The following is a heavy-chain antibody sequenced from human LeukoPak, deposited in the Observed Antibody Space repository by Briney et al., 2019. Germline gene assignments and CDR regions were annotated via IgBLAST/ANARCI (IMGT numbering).Heavy chain of an antibody. CDR2: IWYDGSNK. CDR1: RFTFSSYS. J-gene: IGHJ3*02. Sequence: PGGSLRLSCAASRFTFSSYSMNWVRQAPGKGLEWVAVIWYDGSNKYYADSVKGRFTISRDNSKNTLYLQMNSLRAEDTAVYYCARDPLDYGDYFAETDAFDIWGQGTMVTVSS. CDR3: ARDPLDYGDYFAETDAFDI. D-gene: IGHD4-17*01. V-gene: IGHV3-33*08.